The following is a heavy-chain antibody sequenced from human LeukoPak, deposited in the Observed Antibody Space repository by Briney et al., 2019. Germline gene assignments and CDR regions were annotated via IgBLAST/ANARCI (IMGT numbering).Heavy chain of an antibody. Sequence: SETLSLTCTVSGGSISSYYWSWIRQPPGKGLEWIGYIYYSGSTNYNPSLKSRVTISVDTSKNQFPLKLSSVTAADTAVYYCVRSGIAADYFDYWGQGTLVTVSS. CDR1: GGSISSYY. J-gene: IGHJ4*02. CDR3: VRSGIAADYFDY. V-gene: IGHV4-59*01. CDR2: IYYSGST. D-gene: IGHD6-13*01.